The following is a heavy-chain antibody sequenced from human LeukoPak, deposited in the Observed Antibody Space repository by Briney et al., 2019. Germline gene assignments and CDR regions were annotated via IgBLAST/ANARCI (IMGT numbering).Heavy chain of an antibody. Sequence: PSETLLLTCTVSVCSISSYYWRWIRQPAGKGLKLIGRIYSNGSTNYNPSLKSRLTMSVDTSKNQYSLKLSSVAAADTAVYYCARDKRRASIFGGVQHGNYYGMDVWGQGTTVTVSS. V-gene: IGHV4-4*07. CDR3: ARDKRRASIFGGVQHGNYYGMDV. CDR2: IYSNGST. CDR1: VCSISSYY. D-gene: IGHD3-3*02. J-gene: IGHJ6*02.